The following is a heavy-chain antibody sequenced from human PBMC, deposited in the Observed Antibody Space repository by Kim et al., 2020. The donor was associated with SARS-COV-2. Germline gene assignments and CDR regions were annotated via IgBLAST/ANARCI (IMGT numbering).Heavy chain of an antibody. Sequence: SETLSLTCGVSGDSIRYYYWSWIRQPPGKGLEWIGYIYYTGNTNYNPSLKSLVTISVDTSKNQFSLKLNSVTAADTAVYYCASLAAGYGMDVWGKGTKVT. V-gene: IGHV4-59*01. CDR1: GDSIRYYY. CDR2: IYYTGNT. CDR3: ASLAAGYGMDV. J-gene: IGHJ6*04. D-gene: IGHD6-13*01.